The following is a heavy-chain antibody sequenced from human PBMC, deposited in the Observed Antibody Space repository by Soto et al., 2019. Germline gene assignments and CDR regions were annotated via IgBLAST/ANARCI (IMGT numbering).Heavy chain of an antibody. CDR1: GFTLSGSD. CDR2: IRTKSNNFAT. Sequence: ERQLVESGGGLVQSGGSLKLSCAASGFTLSGSDIHWVRQAYGKGLEWVGRIRTKSNNFATSYAESVRGRFTISRDDSGHTASLQMSSLKTEDTDTYYCSRPQEGRSMVFYGMDVWGQGTTVTVSS. D-gene: IGHD3-10*01. V-gene: IGHV3-73*02. CDR3: SRPQEGRSMVFYGMDV. J-gene: IGHJ6*02.